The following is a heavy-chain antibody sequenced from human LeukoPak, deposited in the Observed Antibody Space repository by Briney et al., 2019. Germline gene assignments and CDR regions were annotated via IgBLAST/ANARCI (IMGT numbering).Heavy chain of an antibody. J-gene: IGHJ4*02. CDR1: GFTFSSYE. D-gene: IGHD3-22*01. V-gene: IGHV3-48*03. CDR3: ARVKSSGYYYGMDY. CDR2: ISSSGSAI. Sequence: PGGSLRLSCAASGFTFSSYEMNWVRQAPGKGLEWLSYISSSGSAIYYADSVKGRFTISRDNAKNSLYLQMNSLSAEDTAVYYCARVKSSGYYYGMDYWGQGTLVTVSS.